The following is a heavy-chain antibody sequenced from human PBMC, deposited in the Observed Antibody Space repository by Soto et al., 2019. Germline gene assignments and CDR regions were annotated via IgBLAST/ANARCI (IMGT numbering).Heavy chain of an antibody. Sequence: EVQLVESGGGLVKPGGSLRLSCAGSGFTFSSYSMNWVRQAPGKGLEWVSSISSSSNYRYYTDSVKGRFTISRDNAKNSLYLQTNSLRAEDTAVYYCARARDGYNELLFDYWGQGTLVTVSS. CDR3: ARARDGYNELLFDY. J-gene: IGHJ4*02. V-gene: IGHV3-21*01. CDR1: GFTFSSYS. CDR2: ISSSSNYR. D-gene: IGHD5-12*01.